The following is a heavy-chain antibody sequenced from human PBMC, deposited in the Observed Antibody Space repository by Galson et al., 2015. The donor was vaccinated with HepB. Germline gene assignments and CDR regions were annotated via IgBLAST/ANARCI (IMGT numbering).Heavy chain of an antibody. CDR2: INPNSGGT. D-gene: IGHD1-7*01. CDR1: GYTFTGYY. J-gene: IGHJ4*02. CDR3: ARGRELTGTTESPFGY. Sequence: SVKVSCKASGYTFTGYYMHWVRQAPGQGLEWMGWINPNSGGTNYAQKFQGWVTMTRDTSISTAYMELSRLRSDDTAVYYCARGRELTGTTESPFGYWGQGTLVTVSS. V-gene: IGHV1-2*04.